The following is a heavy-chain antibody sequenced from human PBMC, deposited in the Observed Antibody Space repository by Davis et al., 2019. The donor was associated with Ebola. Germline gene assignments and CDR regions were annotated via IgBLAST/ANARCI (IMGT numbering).Heavy chain of an antibody. D-gene: IGHD3-10*01. Sequence: ASVKVSCKASGYTFTGYYMHWVRQALGQGLEWMGRINPNSGCTNYAQKFQGRVTMTRDTSISPAYMELRSLRSDDTAVYYCARTRITMVRATDNWGQGTLVTVSS. J-gene: IGHJ4*02. V-gene: IGHV1-2*06. CDR3: ARTRITMVRATDN. CDR2: INPNSGCT. CDR1: GYTFTGYY.